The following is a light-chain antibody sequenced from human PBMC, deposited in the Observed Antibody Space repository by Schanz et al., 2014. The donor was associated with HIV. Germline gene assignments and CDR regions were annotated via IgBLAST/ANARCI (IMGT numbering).Light chain of an antibody. V-gene: IGLV1-40*01. Sequence: QSVLTQPPSVSAAPGQRVTISCTGSRSNIGAGYDVHWYQHLPGTAPKLLIYGSTNRPSGVPDRFSGSKSGTAASLAISGLQAEDEADYYCSSYAGSNNFYVFGTGTKLTVL. CDR1: RSNIGAGYD. CDR2: GST. J-gene: IGLJ1*01. CDR3: SSYAGSNNFYV.